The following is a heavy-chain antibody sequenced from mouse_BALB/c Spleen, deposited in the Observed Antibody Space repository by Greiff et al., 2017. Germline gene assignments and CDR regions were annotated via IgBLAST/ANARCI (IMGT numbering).Heavy chain of an antibody. CDR3: ARDYYGSSYGYFDY. J-gene: IGHJ2*01. D-gene: IGHD1-1*01. V-gene: IGHV5-6-5*01. Sequence: EVKLVESGGGLVKPGGSLKLSCAASGFTFSSYAMSWVRQTPEKRLEWVASISSGGSTYYPDSVKGRFTISRDNARNILYLQMSSLRSEDTAMYYCARDYYGSSYGYFDYWGQGTTLTVSS. CDR1: GFTFSSYA. CDR2: ISSGGST.